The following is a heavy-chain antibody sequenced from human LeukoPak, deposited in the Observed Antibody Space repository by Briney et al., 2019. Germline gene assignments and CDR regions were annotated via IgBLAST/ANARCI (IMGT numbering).Heavy chain of an antibody. V-gene: IGHV1-2*02. Sequence: ASVKVSCKASGYTFTDYYILWVRQAPGQGLEWMGWVNPNSGGTFYVQNFQGRVTMTRDTSISTAFIQLGRLRSDDTAVYYCARGRRILVGDTNAGDFFDYWGQGTLVTVSS. J-gene: IGHJ4*02. CDR3: ARGRRILVGDTNAGDFFDY. CDR1: GYTFTDYY. D-gene: IGHD1-26*01. CDR2: VNPNSGGT.